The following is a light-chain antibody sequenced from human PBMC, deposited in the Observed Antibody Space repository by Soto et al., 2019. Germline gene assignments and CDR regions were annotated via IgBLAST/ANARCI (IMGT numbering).Light chain of an antibody. J-gene: IGKJ4*01. V-gene: IGKV3-20*01. CDR2: DAC. Sequence: EIVLTQSPGTLSLSPGERATLSCRASESISSSYLAWYQQRPGQAPRLLIYDACSRATGIPDRFSGSGSGTDFTLAISRLEPEDLAVYYCQQYGSSPTFGGGTKVEIK. CDR1: ESISSSY. CDR3: QQYGSSPT.